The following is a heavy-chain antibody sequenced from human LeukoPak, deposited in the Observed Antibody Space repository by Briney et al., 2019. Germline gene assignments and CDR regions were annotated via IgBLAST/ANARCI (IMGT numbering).Heavy chain of an antibody. V-gene: IGHV4-4*07. CDR3: ARGGPDLAREYFQY. CDR1: GGSISTYY. CDR2: IYVTGTT. D-gene: IGHD5-12*01. Sequence: SETLSLTCTVSGGSISTYYWNWIRQPAGKGLEWIGRIYVTGTTYYNPSLKSRLTMSVDASRNQFFLNLSSVTAADTAVYYCARGGPDLAREYFQYWGQGTLVTVS. J-gene: IGHJ1*01.